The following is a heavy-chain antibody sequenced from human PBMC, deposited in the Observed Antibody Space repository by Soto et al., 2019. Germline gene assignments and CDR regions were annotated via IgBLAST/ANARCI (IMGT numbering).Heavy chain of an antibody. Sequence: QVQLQESGPGLVKPSQTLSLTCTVSGGSISSGGYYWSWIRQHPGKGLEWIGYIYYSGSTYYNPSLKSRVXXSXDXXKNQFSLNLSSVTAADTAVYYCARDYYGSGSSFDYWGQGTLVTVSS. CDR3: ARDYYGSGSSFDY. D-gene: IGHD3-10*01. CDR1: GGSISSGGYY. J-gene: IGHJ4*02. V-gene: IGHV4-31*03. CDR2: IYYSGST.